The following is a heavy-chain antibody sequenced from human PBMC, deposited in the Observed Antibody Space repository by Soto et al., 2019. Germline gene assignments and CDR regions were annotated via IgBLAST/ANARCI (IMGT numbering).Heavy chain of an antibody. CDR3: ARTRNVLRFLEWLLDFDY. J-gene: IGHJ4*02. CDR2: IYPGDSDT. Sequence: LGESLKISCKGSGYSFTSYWIGWVRQMPGKGLEWMGIIYPGDSDTRYSPSFQGQVTISADKSISTAYLQWSSLKASDTAMYYCARTRNVLRFLEWLLDFDYWGQGTLVTVS. CDR1: GYSFTSYW. V-gene: IGHV5-51*01. D-gene: IGHD3-3*01.